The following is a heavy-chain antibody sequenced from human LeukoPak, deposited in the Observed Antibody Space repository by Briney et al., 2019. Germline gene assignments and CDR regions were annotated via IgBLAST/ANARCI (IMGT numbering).Heavy chain of an antibody. CDR3: ASAPSQWLVQDYYYYGMDV. Sequence: PGGSLRLSCSASGFTFSRYGMHWVRQAPGKGLEYVSAIVSNGDSTYYADSVKGRFTISRDNAKNTLYLQMSSLRPDDTAVYYCASAPSQWLVQDYYYYGMDVWGQGTTVTVSS. CDR2: IVSNGDST. D-gene: IGHD6-19*01. V-gene: IGHV3-64D*09. J-gene: IGHJ6*02. CDR1: GFTFSRYG.